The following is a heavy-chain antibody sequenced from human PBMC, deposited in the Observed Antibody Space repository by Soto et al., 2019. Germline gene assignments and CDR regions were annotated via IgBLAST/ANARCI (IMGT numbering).Heavy chain of an antibody. CDR1: RFSFNTFA. CDR2: INAGGGNT. V-gene: IGHV3-23*01. D-gene: IGHD3-3*01. J-gene: IGHJ4*02. CDR3: AKDSYNDFWPGHCYHLDY. Sequence: PVGSLRLSCVASRFSFNTFAMSWVRQAPGKGLEWVSSINAGGGNTYYADSVKGRFTVSRDNSKNTLHLQMDTLRAEDTAIYYCAKDSYNDFWPGHCYHLDYWGQGTQVTVSS.